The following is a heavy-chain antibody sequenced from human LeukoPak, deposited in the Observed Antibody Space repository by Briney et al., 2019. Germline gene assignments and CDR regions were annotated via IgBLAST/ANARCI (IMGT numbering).Heavy chain of an antibody. Sequence: GGSLRLSCAASGFTFSSYAMSWVRQAPGKGLEWVSAISGSGGSTYYADSAKGRFTISRDNSKNTLYLQMNSLRAEDTAVYYCAKPTYYDFWSGYTEKNYFDYWGQGTLVTVSS. CDR1: GFTFSSYA. CDR2: ISGSGGST. CDR3: AKPTYYDFWSGYTEKNYFDY. V-gene: IGHV3-23*01. D-gene: IGHD3-3*01. J-gene: IGHJ4*02.